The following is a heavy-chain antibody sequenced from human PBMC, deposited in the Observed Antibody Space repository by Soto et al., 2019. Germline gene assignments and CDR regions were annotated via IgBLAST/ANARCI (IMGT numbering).Heavy chain of an antibody. CDR2: LSSSGSTI. D-gene: IGHD4-17*01. CDR1: GFTFSDYY. V-gene: IGHV3-11*01. Sequence: PGGSLRLSCAASGFTFSDYYMSWIRQAPGKGLEWVSYLSSSGSTIYYADPVKGRFPISRDNAKTSLYLPMNSLRAEDTAGYYCARPIEDYGDYDPRYYYYYMDVWGKGTTVTVSS. CDR3: ARPIEDYGDYDPRYYYYYMDV. J-gene: IGHJ6*03.